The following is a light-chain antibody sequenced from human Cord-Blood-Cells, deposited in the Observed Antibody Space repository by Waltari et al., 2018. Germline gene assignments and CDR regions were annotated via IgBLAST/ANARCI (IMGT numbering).Light chain of an antibody. CDR2: GNS. Sequence: SVLTHPPPVSRPPGPRVTISRPGCSSHIGAGHDVHCYQQLPGTAPKPLLYGNSNRHSGVPDRCSGSKSGTSASLAITGLQAEDEADYYCQSYDSSLSGWVFGGGTKLTVL. J-gene: IGLJ3*02. V-gene: IGLV1-40*01. CDR3: QSYDSSLSGWV. CDR1: SSHIGAGHD.